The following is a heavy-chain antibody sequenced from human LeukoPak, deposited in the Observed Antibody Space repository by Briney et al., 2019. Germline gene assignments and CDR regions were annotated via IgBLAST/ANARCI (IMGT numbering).Heavy chain of an antibody. D-gene: IGHD2-2*01. J-gene: IGHJ4*02. CDR2: INPNSGGT. CDR1: GYTFTGYY. Sequence: ASVKVSCKASGYTFTGYYMHWVRQAPGQGLEWMGWINPNSGGTNYAQKFQGRVTMTRDTSTSTVYMELSSLRSEDTAVYYCARAVGFCSSTSCYPDYWGQGTLVTVSS. CDR3: ARAVGFCSSTSCYPDY. V-gene: IGHV1-2*02.